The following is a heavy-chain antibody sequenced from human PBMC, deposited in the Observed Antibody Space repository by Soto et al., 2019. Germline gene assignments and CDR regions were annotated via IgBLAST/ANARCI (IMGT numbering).Heavy chain of an antibody. Sequence: GSLRLSCAASGFTFSSYAMSWVRQAPGKGLEWVSAISSTGTTIHYAAPVKGRFTISRDNAKNSLYLQMNSLTDEDTAVYYCARDLSADYWGQGTLVTVSS. V-gene: IGHV3-48*02. CDR2: ISSTGTTI. CDR3: ARDLSADY. CDR1: GFTFSSYA. J-gene: IGHJ4*02. D-gene: IGHD3-10*01.